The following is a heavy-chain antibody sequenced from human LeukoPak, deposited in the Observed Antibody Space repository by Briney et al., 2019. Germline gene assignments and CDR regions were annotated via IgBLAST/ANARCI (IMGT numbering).Heavy chain of an antibody. D-gene: IGHD4-11*01. Sequence: SETLSLTCTVSGGSISTYYWNWIRQPPGKALEWVGYIHYSGNTNYNPSLKNRVSISVDMSKNQFSLKLTSVTPEDTAVYYCARHLDADSRIWFDPWGQRTLVTVSS. V-gene: IGHV4-59*01. CDR2: IHYSGNT. J-gene: IGHJ5*02. CDR3: ARHLDADSRIWFDP. CDR1: GGSISTYY.